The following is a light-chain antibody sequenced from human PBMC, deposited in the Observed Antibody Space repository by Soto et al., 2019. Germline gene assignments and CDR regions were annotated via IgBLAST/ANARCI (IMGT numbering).Light chain of an antibody. J-gene: IGLJ1*01. CDR1: SSDIGAYNY. V-gene: IGLV2-14*01. CDR2: EVS. Sequence: QSALTQPAPVSGSPGQSITISCTGTSSDIGAYNYVSWYQQHPGKAPKLIIYEVSDRPSGVSNRFSGSKSGNTASLTISGLQAEDEADYYCSSYTSISTLVFGSGTKVTVL. CDR3: SSYTSISTLV.